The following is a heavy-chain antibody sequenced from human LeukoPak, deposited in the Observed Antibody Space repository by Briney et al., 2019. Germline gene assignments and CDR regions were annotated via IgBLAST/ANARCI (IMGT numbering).Heavy chain of an antibody. D-gene: IGHD2-8*01. CDR2: IHHNGVT. CDR1: GGSINSGSYY. J-gene: IGHJ6*03. V-gene: IGHV4-39*07. Sequence: SETLSLTCTVSGGSINSGSYYWGWIRQPPGRGLEWIGSIHHNGVTFYNPSLKTRATVSVDKSQNQFSLKVNSLTAADTAVYYCATNGYYCMDVWGKGTTVTVSS. CDR3: ATNGYYCMDV.